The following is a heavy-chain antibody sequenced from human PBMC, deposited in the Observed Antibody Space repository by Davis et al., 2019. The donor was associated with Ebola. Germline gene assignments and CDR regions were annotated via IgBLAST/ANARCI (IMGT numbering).Heavy chain of an antibody. CDR3: AKVGGAAAVFDYYYGMDV. Sequence: GESLKISCGASGFTFSSYGMHWVRQAPGKGLEWVAVISYDGSNKYYADSVKGRFTISRDNSKNTLYLQMNSLRAEDTAVYYCAKVGGAAAVFDYYYGMDVWGQGTTVTVSS. D-gene: IGHD6-13*01. J-gene: IGHJ6*02. CDR2: ISYDGSNK. CDR1: GFTFSSYG. V-gene: IGHV3-30*18.